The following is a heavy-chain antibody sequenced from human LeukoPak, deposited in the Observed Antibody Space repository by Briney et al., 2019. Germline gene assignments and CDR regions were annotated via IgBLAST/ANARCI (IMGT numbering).Heavy chain of an antibody. D-gene: IGHD3-10*01. V-gene: IGHV1-69*05. J-gene: IGHJ4*02. CDR3: ARAPLYYGSGSYYNSDY. Sequence: ASVKVSCKASGGTFSSYAISWVRQAPAQGLEWMGRIIPIFGTANYAQKFQGRVTITTDESTSTAYMELSSLRSEDTAVYYCARAPLYYGSGSYYNSDYWGERTLVTVSS. CDR1: GGTFSSYA. CDR2: IIPIFGTA.